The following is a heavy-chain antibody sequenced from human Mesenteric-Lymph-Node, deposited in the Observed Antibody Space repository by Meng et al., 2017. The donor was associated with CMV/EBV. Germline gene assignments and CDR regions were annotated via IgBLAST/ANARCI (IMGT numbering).Heavy chain of an antibody. CDR3: ARDLIPPRGPFQFGMDV. CDR2: ISSSGSTI. J-gene: IGHJ6*02. V-gene: IGHV3-11*04. D-gene: IGHD2-2*02. Sequence: GGSLRLSCAASGFTFSDYYMSWIRQAPGKGLEWVSYISSSGSTIYYADSVKGRFTISRDNAKNSLYLEMHSLRAEDTAIYFCARDLIPPRGPFQFGMDVWGQGTTVTVSS. CDR1: GFTFSDYY.